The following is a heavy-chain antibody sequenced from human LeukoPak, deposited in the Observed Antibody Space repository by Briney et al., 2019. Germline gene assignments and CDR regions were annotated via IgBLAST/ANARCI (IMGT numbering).Heavy chain of an antibody. V-gene: IGHV1-46*01. CDR3: AKPYGSGSYYYYFDY. D-gene: IGHD3-10*01. J-gene: IGHJ4*02. CDR2: INPSGGST. CDR1: GYTFTSYY. Sequence: GASVKVSCKASGYTFTSYYMHWVRQAPGQGLEWMGMINPSGGSTSYAQKFQGRVTMTRDTSTSTVYMELSSLRSEDTAVYYCAKPYGSGSYYYYFDYWGQGTLVTVSS.